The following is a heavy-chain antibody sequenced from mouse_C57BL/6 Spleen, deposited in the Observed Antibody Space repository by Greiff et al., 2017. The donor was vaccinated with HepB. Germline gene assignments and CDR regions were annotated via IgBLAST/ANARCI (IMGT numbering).Heavy chain of an antibody. V-gene: IGHV1-66*01. D-gene: IGHD2-4*01. CDR2: IYPGSGNT. CDR3: ARSVGLRRFDY. Sequence: QVQLQQSGPELVKPGASVKISCKASGYSFTSYYIHWVKQRPGQGLEWIGWIYPGSGNTKYNEKFKGKATLTADTSSSTAYMQLSSLTSEDSAVYYCARSVGLRRFDYWGQGTTLTVSS. CDR1: GYSFTSYY. J-gene: IGHJ2*01.